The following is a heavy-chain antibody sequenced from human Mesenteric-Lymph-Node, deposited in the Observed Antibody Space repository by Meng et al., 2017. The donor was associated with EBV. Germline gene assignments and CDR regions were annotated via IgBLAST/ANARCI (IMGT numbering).Heavy chain of an antibody. D-gene: IGHD6-19*01. CDR1: GGSISSSSYY. J-gene: IGHJ4*02. V-gene: IGHV4-39*07. CDR2: IYYSGST. Sequence: QLQLQESGPGLVKPSETLSLTCTVSGGSISSSSYYWGWIRQPPGKGLEWIGSIYYSGSTYYNPSLKSRVTISVDTSKNQFSLKLSSVTAADTAVYYCARVGQWLPIDYWGQGTLVTVSS. CDR3: ARVGQWLPIDY.